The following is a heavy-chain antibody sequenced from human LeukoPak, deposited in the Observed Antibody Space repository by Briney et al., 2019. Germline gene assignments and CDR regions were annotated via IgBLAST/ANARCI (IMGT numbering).Heavy chain of an antibody. V-gene: IGHV4-38-2*02. D-gene: IGHD4-17*01. CDR2: IHHGGTT. Sequence: SETLSLTCTVSGYSISSGYYWGWIRPPPGKGLEWIGSIHHGGTTYYNPSLKSPVTISVDTSKNQFSLKLSSVTAADTAVYYCARDGSLTTGYYYYYMDVWGKGTTVTVSS. CDR3: ARDGSLTTGYYYYYMDV. J-gene: IGHJ6*03. CDR1: GYSISSGYY.